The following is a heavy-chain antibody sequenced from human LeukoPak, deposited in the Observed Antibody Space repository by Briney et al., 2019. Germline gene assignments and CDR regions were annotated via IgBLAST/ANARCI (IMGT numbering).Heavy chain of an antibody. CDR1: GFTFSSYG. CDR3: ARGPLLRYSRHYYYYGMDV. Sequence: PGGSLRLSCAASGFTFSSYGMHWVRQAPGKGLEWVAVIWYDGSNKYYADSVKGRFTISRDNSKNTLYLQMNSLRAEDTAVYYCARGPLLRYSRHYYYYGMDVWGQGTTVTASS. D-gene: IGHD3-9*01. CDR2: IWYDGSNK. V-gene: IGHV3-33*01. J-gene: IGHJ6*02.